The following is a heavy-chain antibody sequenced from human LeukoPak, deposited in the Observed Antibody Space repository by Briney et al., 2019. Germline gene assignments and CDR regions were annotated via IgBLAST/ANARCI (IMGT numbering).Heavy chain of an antibody. J-gene: IGHJ4*02. V-gene: IGHV3-21*01. Sequence: KPGGSLRLSCAASGFTFSSYSMNWVRQAPGKGLEWVSSISSSSSYIYYADSVKGRFTISRDNAKNSLYLQMNSLRAEDMAVYYCARGYYYDSSGYYLDYWGQGTLVTVSS. D-gene: IGHD3-22*01. CDR1: GFTFSSYS. CDR3: ARGYYYDSSGYYLDY. CDR2: ISSSSSYI.